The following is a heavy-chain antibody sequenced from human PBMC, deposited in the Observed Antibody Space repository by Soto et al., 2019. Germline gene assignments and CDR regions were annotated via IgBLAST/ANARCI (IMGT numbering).Heavy chain of an antibody. D-gene: IGHD6-19*01. V-gene: IGHV3-30*18. Sequence: QVQLVESGGGVVQPGRSLRVSCAASGFTFSIYAMHWVRQAPGTGLEWVAVISYDGTKTYYADSVKGRFTISRDNSKNTVYLQMNSLRDEDTAGYYCAKDRGPRRQWLIDPCDYWGQGTLVTVSP. CDR1: GFTFSIYA. CDR2: ISYDGTKT. CDR3: AKDRGPRRQWLIDPCDY. J-gene: IGHJ4*02.